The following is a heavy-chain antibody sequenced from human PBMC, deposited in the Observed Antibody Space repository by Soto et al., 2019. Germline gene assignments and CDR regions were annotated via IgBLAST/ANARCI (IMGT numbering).Heavy chain of an antibody. CDR2: ISTYNGNT. CDR3: ARDVQTTMVRGVRGGSYNYYGMDV. J-gene: IGHJ6*02. Sequence: QVQLVQSGAEVKKPGASVKVSCKASGYTFTSYGISWVRQAPGQGLEWMGWISTYNGNTNYAQKLQGRVTMTTDTAMSTAYMELRRLRSDDTAVYYCARDVQTTMVRGVRGGSYNYYGMDVWGQGTTVTVSS. CDR1: GYTFTSYG. V-gene: IGHV1-18*04. D-gene: IGHD3-10*01.